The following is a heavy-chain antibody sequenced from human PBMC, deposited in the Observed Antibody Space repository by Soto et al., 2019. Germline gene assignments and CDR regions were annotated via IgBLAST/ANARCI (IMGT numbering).Heavy chain of an antibody. Sequence: GGSLRLSCVVSGFTFSSYAMTWVRQAPGKGLEWVSTLNGRATEKYHADSVRGRFTISRDNSKSTLYLQMNSLRAEDSATYYCAKGYSDSSWSHLDFWGQGTLVTVSS. J-gene: IGHJ4*02. V-gene: IGHV3-23*01. CDR1: GFTFSSYA. D-gene: IGHD6-13*01. CDR2: LNGRATEK. CDR3: AKGYSDSSWSHLDF.